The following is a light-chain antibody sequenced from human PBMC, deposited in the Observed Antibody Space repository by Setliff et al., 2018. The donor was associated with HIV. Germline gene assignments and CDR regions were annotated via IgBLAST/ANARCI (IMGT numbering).Light chain of an antibody. CDR1: SSYVGSSNR. J-gene: IGLJ1*01. CDR2: EVS. Sequence: QSVLAQPPSVSGSPGQSVTISCTGTSSYVGSSNRVSWYQQPPGTAPRLMIYEVSSRPSGVPDRFSGSKSGNTASLTISGRQAEDEADYYCSSGTSTSTPYVFGTGTKVTVL. CDR3: SSGTSTSTPYV. V-gene: IGLV2-18*02.